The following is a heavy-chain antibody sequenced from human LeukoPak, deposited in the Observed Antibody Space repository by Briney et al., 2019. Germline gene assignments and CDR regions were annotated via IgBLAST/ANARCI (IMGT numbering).Heavy chain of an antibody. J-gene: IGHJ4*02. D-gene: IGHD1-26*01. CDR1: GFIFSSYS. CDR2: ISGSGGPI. Sequence: GGSLRLSCAASGFIFSSYSVNWVCQAPGKGPEWISYISGSGGPIFYADSVKGRFTISRDNAEDSLYLQMNSLRVEDTAVYYCVRDFRWAFDYWGQGALVTVSS. CDR3: VRDFRWAFDY. V-gene: IGHV3-48*01.